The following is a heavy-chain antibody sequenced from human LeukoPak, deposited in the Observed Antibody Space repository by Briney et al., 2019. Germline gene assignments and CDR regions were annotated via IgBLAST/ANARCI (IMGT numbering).Heavy chain of an antibody. Sequence: SETLSLTCTVSGGPISSSSYYWDWIRQPPGKGLEWIGSIYYSGSTNYNPSLKSRVTISVDTSKNQFSLKLSSVTAADTAVYYCAGYCSSTSCYFGPAFDIWGQGTMVTVSS. CDR3: AGYCSSTSCYFGPAFDI. D-gene: IGHD2-2*01. CDR2: IYYSGST. CDR1: GGPISSSSYY. J-gene: IGHJ3*02. V-gene: IGHV4-39*07.